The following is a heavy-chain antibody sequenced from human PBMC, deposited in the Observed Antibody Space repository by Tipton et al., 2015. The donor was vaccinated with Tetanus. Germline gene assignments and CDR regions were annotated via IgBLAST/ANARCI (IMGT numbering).Heavy chain of an antibody. D-gene: IGHD1-1*01. CDR2: IYYSGTT. CDR3: ARASHFQWERVRLDY. J-gene: IGHJ4*02. Sequence: TLSLTCTVSDGPVSSGGHYWGWVRQLPGKGLEWIGCIYYSGTTYYNPSLRSRLSISVDTSKNQFSLSLASVTAADTAIYYCARASHFQWERVRLDYWGQGLRVTVSS. V-gene: IGHV4-31*03. CDR1: DGPVSSGGHY.